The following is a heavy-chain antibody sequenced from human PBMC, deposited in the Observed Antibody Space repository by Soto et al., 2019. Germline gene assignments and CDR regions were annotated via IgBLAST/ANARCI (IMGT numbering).Heavy chain of an antibody. V-gene: IGHV4-59*08. D-gene: IGHD4-17*01. CDR3: ARRYGYYFDY. Sequence: QVQLQESGPGLVKPSETLSLTCTVSGGSISSYYWSWIRQPPGKGLEWIGYLYYSGSTNYNPSRKSRVTMSVDTSKNQLSLKLSSVTAADTAVYCCARRYGYYFDYWGQGTLVTVSS. J-gene: IGHJ4*02. CDR2: LYYSGST. CDR1: GGSISSYY.